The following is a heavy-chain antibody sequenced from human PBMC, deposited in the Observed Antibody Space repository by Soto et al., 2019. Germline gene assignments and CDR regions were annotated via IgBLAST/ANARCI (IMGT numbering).Heavy chain of an antibody. V-gene: IGHV3-48*03. CDR1: GFTFSSSE. CDR2: IHPSGQPI. D-gene: IGHD1-26*01. CDR3: AKGIRSFARWDDAFDI. J-gene: IGHJ3*02. Sequence: GGSLRLSCAASGFTFSSSEMYWVRQAPGKGLEWVSYIHPSGQPIFYADSVKGRFTISRDNAKNALYLQMNSLRAEDTAVYYCAKGIRSFARWDDAFDIWGQGTVVTVSS.